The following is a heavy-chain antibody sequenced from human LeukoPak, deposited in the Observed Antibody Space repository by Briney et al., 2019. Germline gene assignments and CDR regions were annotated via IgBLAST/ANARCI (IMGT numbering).Heavy chain of an antibody. CDR1: GFTFSSYG. CDR3: ARGGYSSSWYSTLQYYYGMDV. D-gene: IGHD6-13*01. J-gene: IGHJ6*02. Sequence: PGGSLRLSCAASGFTFSSYGMHWVRQAPGKGLEWVAVISYDGSNKYYADSVKGRFTISRDNSKNTLYLQMNSLRAEDTAVYYCARGGYSSSWYSTLQYYYGMDVWGQGTTVTVSS. CDR2: ISYDGSNK. V-gene: IGHV3-30*03.